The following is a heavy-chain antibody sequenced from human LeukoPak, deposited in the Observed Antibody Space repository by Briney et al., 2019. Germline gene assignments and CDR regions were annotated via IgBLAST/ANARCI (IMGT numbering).Heavy chain of an antibody. CDR1: GFTFSSYA. V-gene: IGHV3-23*01. J-gene: IGHJ4*02. CDR3: AKLGLYSGTSY. CDR2: ISVSAGST. D-gene: IGHD1-26*01. Sequence: GGSLRLSCAASGFTFSSYAMSWVRQAPGKGLDWVSAISVSAGSTYYADSVKGRFTISRDNSKNTLYLQINSLRAEDTAVYYCAKLGLYSGTSYWGQGTLVTVSS.